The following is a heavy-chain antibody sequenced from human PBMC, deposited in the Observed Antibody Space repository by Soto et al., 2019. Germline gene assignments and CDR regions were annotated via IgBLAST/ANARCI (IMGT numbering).Heavy chain of an antibody. CDR1: GLTFSSYW. CDR2: IKSDGSNI. J-gene: IGHJ4*02. Sequence: LRLSCVASGLTFSSYWMDWVRQAPGKGLVWVSRIKSDGSNIAYGDSVKGRFSISRDNGKNTLYLQMDSLRGEDTAVYYCAKSEPNGKYLDYWGQGALVTVS. D-gene: IGHD2-8*01. V-gene: IGHV3-74*01. CDR3: AKSEPNGKYLDY.